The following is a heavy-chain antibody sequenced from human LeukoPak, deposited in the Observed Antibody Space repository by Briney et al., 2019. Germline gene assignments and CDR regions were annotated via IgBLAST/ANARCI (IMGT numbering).Heavy chain of an antibody. CDR1: GGSFGNFA. D-gene: IGHD7-27*01. CDR3: ARGRGRDHRITGEIPFDY. Sequence: SVKVSCKTSGGSFGNFALNWVRQAPGQGLEWMGRIIPLLVTTEYAQKFQGRVAISADPSATTAYMEVNILTSDDTAVYYCARGRGRDHRITGEIPFDYWGQGTLVTVSS. V-gene: IGHV1-69*11. J-gene: IGHJ4*02. CDR2: IIPLLVTT.